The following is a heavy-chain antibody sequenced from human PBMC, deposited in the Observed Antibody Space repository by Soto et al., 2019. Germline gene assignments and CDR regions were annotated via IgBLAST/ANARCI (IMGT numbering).Heavy chain of an antibody. CDR2: ISGSGGTA. Sequence: EVQLLESGGGSVQPGGSLRLSCAASGFTFSSYAMHWVRRPPGKGLEWVSSISGSGGTAYYADSVKGRFSISRDSLVNTLYLQMNSLRAEDTAVYYCAKGRGQNWNFDHWGQGTLVTVSP. J-gene: IGHJ1*01. D-gene: IGHD1-1*01. V-gene: IGHV3-23*01. CDR1: GFTFSSYA. CDR3: AKGRGQNWNFDH.